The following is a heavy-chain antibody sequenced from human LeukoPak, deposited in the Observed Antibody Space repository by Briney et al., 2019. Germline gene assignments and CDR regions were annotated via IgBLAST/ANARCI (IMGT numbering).Heavy chain of an antibody. D-gene: IGHD3-10*01. CDR1: GFTFSSYG. CDR3: AKDQGFGD. J-gene: IGHJ4*02. CDR2: ISYDGSNK. V-gene: IGHV3-30*18. Sequence: GGSLRLSCAASGFTFSSYGMHWVRQAPGKGLEWVAVISYDGSNKYYADSVKGRFTISRDNSKNTLYLQMNSLRAEDTAVYYCAKDQGFGDWGQGTLVTVSS.